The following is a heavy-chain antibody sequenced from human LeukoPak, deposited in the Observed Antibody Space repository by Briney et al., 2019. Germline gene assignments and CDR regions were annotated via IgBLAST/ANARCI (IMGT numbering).Heavy chain of an antibody. J-gene: IGHJ4*02. V-gene: IGHV3-9*01. CDR2: ISWNSGTI. CDR1: GFTFDDYA. CDR3: AKARTVIEASGY. D-gene: IGHD4-17*01. Sequence: GGSLRLSCGASGFTFDDYAMHWVRQPPGKGLEWVSGISWNSGTIDYAASVKGRFTISRDNAKNSLYLQMNSLRPEDTASYYCAKARTVIEASGYWGLGTLVTVSS.